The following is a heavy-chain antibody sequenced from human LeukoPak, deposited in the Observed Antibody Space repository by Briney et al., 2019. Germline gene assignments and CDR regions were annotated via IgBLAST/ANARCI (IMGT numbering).Heavy chain of an antibody. CDR3: AKARGYSYGSLVV. J-gene: IGHJ4*02. V-gene: IGHV3-23*01. CDR2: ISGSGGST. CDR1: GFTVSSNY. D-gene: IGHD5-18*01. Sequence: GGSLRLSCAASGFTVSSNYMNWVRQAPGKGLEWVSAISGSGGSTYYADSVKGRFTISRDNSKNTLYLQMNSLRAEDTAVYYCAKARGYSYGSLVVWGQGTLVTVSS.